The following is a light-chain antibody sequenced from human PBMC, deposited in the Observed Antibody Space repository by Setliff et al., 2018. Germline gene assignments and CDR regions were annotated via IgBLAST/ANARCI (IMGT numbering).Light chain of an antibody. Sequence: DIQLTQSPAFLSASVGDRVTITCRASQGITTYLAWYQQKPGKAPKLLIYAASTLQSGVPSRFSGSGSGTEFTLTISSLQPDDFATYYCQHYIGYPSTFGGGTKVDIK. CDR3: QHYIGYPST. CDR2: AAS. CDR1: QGITTY. J-gene: IGKJ4*01. V-gene: IGKV1-9*01.